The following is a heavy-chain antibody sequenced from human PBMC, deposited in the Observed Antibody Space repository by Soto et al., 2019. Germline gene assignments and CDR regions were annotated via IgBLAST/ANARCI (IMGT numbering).Heavy chain of an antibody. CDR2: ISYDGSNK. CDR1: GFTFSSYG. Sequence: ESGGGVVQPGRSLRLSCAASGFTFSSYGMHWVRQAPGKGLEWVAVISYDGSNKYYADSVKGRFTISRDNSKNTLYLQMNSLRAEDTAVYYCARGFGGESGAFDIWGQGTMVTVSS. CDR3: ARGFGGESGAFDI. J-gene: IGHJ3*02. D-gene: IGHD3-10*01. V-gene: IGHV3-30*03.